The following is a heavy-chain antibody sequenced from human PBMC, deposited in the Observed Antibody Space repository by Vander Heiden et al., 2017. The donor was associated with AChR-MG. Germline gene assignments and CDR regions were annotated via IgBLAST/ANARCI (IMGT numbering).Heavy chain of an antibody. D-gene: IGHD2-21*01. CDR2: IYTSGST. V-gene: IGHV4-61*02. CDR1: GGPISSGSYY. Sequence: QVQLQESGPGLVKPSQTLSLTCTVAGGPISSGSYYWSWSRQPAGKGLEWIGRIYTSGSTNYNPSLKSRVTISVDTSKNQFSLKLSSVTAADTAVYYCARDWWGSGFDYWGQGTLVTVSS. CDR3: ARDWWGSGFDY. J-gene: IGHJ4*02.